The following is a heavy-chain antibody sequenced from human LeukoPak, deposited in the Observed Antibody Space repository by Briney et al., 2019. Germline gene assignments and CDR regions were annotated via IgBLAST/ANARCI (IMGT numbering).Heavy chain of an antibody. V-gene: IGHV3-23*01. D-gene: IGHD3-16*02. J-gene: IGHJ5*02. CDR1: GFTFSSYA. CDR2: ISGSGGST. CDR3: APGGGDHRPFDP. Sequence: GGSLRLSCAASGFTFSSYAMSWVRQAPGKGLEWVSAISGSGGSTYYADSVKGRFTIFRDNSKNALFLQMNSLAADDTAVYYCAPGGGDHRPFDPWGQGTLVTVSS.